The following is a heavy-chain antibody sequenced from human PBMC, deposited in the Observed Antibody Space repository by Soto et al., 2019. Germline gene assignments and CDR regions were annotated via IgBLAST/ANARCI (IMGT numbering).Heavy chain of an antibody. CDR1: GFTFISYA. J-gene: IGHJ4*02. Sequence: QVQLVESGGGGVQPGRSLRLSCAASGFTFISYAMHWVRQAPGKGLEWVAVISYDGSNKYYADSVKGRFTISRDNSKNTLYLQMNSLRAEDTAVYYCASSYSGSKPTQYYFDYWGQGTLVTVSS. CDR2: ISYDGSNK. CDR3: ASSYSGSKPTQYYFDY. V-gene: IGHV3-30-3*01. D-gene: IGHD1-26*01.